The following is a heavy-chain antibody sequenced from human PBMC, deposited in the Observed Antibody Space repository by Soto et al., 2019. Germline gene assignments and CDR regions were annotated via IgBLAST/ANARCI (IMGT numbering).Heavy chain of an antibody. D-gene: IGHD5-18*01. V-gene: IGHV3-21*01. J-gene: IGHJ4*02. CDR3: ARIQELWSNFDY. Sequence: EVQLVESGGGLVKPGGSLRLSCAASGFTFSSYSMNWVRQAPGKGLEWVSSISSSSSYIYYADSVKGRFTISRDNAKNSLYLQMNSLRAEDTAVYYCARIQELWSNFDYWGQGTLVTVSS. CDR2: ISSSSSYI. CDR1: GFTFSSYS.